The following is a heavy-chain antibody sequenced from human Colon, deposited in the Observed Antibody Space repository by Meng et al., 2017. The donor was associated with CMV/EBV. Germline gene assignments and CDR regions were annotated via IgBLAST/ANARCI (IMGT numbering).Heavy chain of an antibody. CDR1: GYTFTDHY. CDR3: ARGTGPPKYSNSYYGMDV. V-gene: IGHV1-8*02. J-gene: IGHJ6*02. D-gene: IGHD5-12*01. CDR2: MKVNSGPA. Sequence: ASVKVSCKASGYTFTDHYIQWVRQAPGQGLEWMGWMKVNSGPAVSAQKFQGRVTMTRNTSISTVYMELSSLTSEDTAVYYCARGTGPPKYSNSYYGMDVWGQGTTVTVSS.